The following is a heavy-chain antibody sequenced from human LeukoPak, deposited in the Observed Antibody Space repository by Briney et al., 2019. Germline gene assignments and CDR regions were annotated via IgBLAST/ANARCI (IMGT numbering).Heavy chain of an antibody. V-gene: IGHV1-2*02. D-gene: IGHD3-9*01. CDR1: GYTFTGYY. Sequence: ASVKVSCKASGYTFTGYYMHWVRHPPGQGLEWMGWINPNSGGTNYAQKFQGRVTMTRGTSISTAYMELSRLRTDDTAVYYCASALRYFDWLPYGSGFDYWGQGTLVTVSS. CDR3: ASALRYFDWLPYGSGFDY. CDR2: INPNSGGT. J-gene: IGHJ4*02.